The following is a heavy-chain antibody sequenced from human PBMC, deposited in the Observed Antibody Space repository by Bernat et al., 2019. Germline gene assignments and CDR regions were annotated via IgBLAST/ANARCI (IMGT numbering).Heavy chain of an antibody. CDR1: GFTFSSYG. CDR3: TTDEYYYDSSGYYYAEYFQH. Sequence: VQLVESGGGVVQPGTSLRLSCAASGFTFSSYGMHWVRQAPGKGLEWVGRIKSKTDGGTTDYAAPVKGRFTISRDDSKNTLYLQMNSLKTEDTAVYYCTTDEYYYDSSGYYYAEYFQHWGQGTLVTVSS. CDR2: IKSKTDGGTT. D-gene: IGHD3-22*01. V-gene: IGHV3-15*01. J-gene: IGHJ1*01.